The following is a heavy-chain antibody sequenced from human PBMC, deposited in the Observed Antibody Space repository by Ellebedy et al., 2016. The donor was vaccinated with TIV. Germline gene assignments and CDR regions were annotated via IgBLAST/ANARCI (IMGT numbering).Heavy chain of an antibody. D-gene: IGHD5-18*01. CDR1: GYTFTGYY. Sequence: ASVKVSCKASGYTFTGYYMHWVRQAPGQGLEWMGWINPNSGGTNYAQKFQGWVTMTRDTSIRQAYMELSRLRSDETAVYYCARDSVDTAMEHWGQGTLVTVSS. V-gene: IGHV1-2*04. J-gene: IGHJ4*02. CDR2: INPNSGGT. CDR3: ARDSVDTAMEH.